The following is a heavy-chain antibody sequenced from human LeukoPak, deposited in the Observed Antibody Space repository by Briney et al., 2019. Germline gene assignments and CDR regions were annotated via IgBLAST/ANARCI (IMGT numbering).Heavy chain of an antibody. CDR2: ISSSSSYI. CDR1: GFTFSSYS. Sequence: GGSLRLSCAASGFTFSSYSMNWVRQAPGKGLEGVSSISSSSSYIYYADSVKGRFTISRDNAKNSLYLQMNSLRAEDTAVYYCARDAKAVAGSLDYWGQGTLVTVSS. D-gene: IGHD6-19*01. CDR3: ARDAKAVAGSLDY. V-gene: IGHV3-21*01. J-gene: IGHJ4*02.